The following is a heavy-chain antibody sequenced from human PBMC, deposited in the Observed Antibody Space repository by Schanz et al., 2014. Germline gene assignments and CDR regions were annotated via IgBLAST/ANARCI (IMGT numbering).Heavy chain of an antibody. V-gene: IGHV3-74*01. CDR1: GFTFSSYW. D-gene: IGHD6-19*01. J-gene: IGHJ4*02. CDR2: IKSDGSST. CDR3: AASSGWHPSTDY. Sequence: EVQLVESGGGLVQPGGSLRLSCAASGFTFSSYWMHWVRQVPGKGLVWVSRIKSDGSSTSYADSLKGRFTISRDNAKSSLYLQMNSLRVEDTAVYYCAASSGWHPSTDYWGQGTLVTVSS.